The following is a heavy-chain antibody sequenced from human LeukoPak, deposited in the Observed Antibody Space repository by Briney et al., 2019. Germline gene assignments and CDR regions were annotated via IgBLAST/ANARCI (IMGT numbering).Heavy chain of an antibody. V-gene: IGHV4-59*01. D-gene: IGHD6-19*01. CDR2: IYYSGST. Sequence: SETLSLTCTVSGGSISSYYWSWIRQPPGKGLEWIGYIYYSGSTNYNPSLKSRVTISVDTSKNQFSLKLSSVTAADTAVYYCARDEQWLAGQFDYWGQGTLVTVSS. J-gene: IGHJ4*02. CDR3: ARDEQWLAGQFDY. CDR1: GGSISSYY.